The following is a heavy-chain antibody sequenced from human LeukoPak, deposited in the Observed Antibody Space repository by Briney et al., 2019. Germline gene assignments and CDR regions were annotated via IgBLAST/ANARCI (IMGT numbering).Heavy chain of an antibody. V-gene: IGHV4-61*02. J-gene: IGHJ6*03. Sequence: SETLSLTCTVSGASISSNNYYWSWIRQPAGKGLEWIGRIYTSGSTNYNPSLKSRVTMSVDTSKNQFSLKLSSVTAADTAVYYCARDWYEAGFGDYDVRVYYYYMDVWGKGTTVTISS. CDR1: GASISSNNYY. D-gene: IGHD4-17*01. CDR2: IYTSGST. CDR3: ARDWYEAGFGDYDVRVYYYYMDV.